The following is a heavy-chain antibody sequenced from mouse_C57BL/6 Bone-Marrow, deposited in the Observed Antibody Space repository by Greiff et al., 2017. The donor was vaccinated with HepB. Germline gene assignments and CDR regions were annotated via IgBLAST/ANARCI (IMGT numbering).Heavy chain of an antibody. CDR3: ARDDGYFSYAMDY. D-gene: IGHD2-3*01. CDR2: IDPSDSET. V-gene: IGHV1-52*01. Sequence: VQLQQPGAELVRPGSSVKLSCKASGYTFTSYWMHWVKQRPIQGLEWIGNIDPSDSETHYNQKFKDKATLTVDKSSSTAYMQLSSLTSEDSAVYYCARDDGYFSYAMDYWGQGTSVTVSS. J-gene: IGHJ4*01. CDR1: GYTFTSYW.